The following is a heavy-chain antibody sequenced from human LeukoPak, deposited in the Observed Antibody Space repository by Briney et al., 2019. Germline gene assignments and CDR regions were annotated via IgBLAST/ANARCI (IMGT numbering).Heavy chain of an antibody. V-gene: IGHV5-51*01. CDR3: ARREDWYFDL. Sequence: AESLKISCAASGYTFNNYWIGWVRQMPGEGLEWMGNIFRDDSDATYSASFLGQVTLSADKSISTAYLLWSSLKASDTAIYYCARREDWYFDLWGRGTLVTVSS. CDR2: IFRDDSDA. J-gene: IGHJ2*01. CDR1: GYTFNNYW.